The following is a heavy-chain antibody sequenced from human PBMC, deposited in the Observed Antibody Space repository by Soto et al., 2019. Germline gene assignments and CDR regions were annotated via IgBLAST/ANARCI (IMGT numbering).Heavy chain of an antibody. CDR1: GGTFSSYS. CDR3: ARDGGRHSGGIDY. Sequence: QVQLVQSGAEVKKPGSSVKVSCKASGGTFSSYSINWVRQAPGQGLEWMGEIIPIFGTANYAQKFQGRVTITADESTSTAYMELSSLRSEDMAGYYCARDGGRHSGGIDYWGQGTLVTVSS. D-gene: IGHD1-26*01. V-gene: IGHV1-69*01. CDR2: IIPIFGTA. J-gene: IGHJ4*02.